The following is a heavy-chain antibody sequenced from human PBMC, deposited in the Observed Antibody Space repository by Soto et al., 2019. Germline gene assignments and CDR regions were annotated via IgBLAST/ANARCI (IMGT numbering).Heavy chain of an antibody. J-gene: IGHJ6*02. D-gene: IGHD2-2*01. Sequence: SVKVSCKASGGTFSSYAISWVRQAPGQGLEWMGGIIPIFGTANYAQKFQGRVTITADESTSTAYMELSSLRSEDTAVYYCARVGRGGIVVVPAAIENYYYGMDVWGQETTGTVSS. V-gene: IGHV1-69*13. CDR3: ARVGRGGIVVVPAAIENYYYGMDV. CDR1: GGTFSSYA. CDR2: IIPIFGTA.